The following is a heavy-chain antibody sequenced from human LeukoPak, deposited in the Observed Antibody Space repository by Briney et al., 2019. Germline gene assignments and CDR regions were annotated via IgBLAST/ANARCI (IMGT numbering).Heavy chain of an antibody. J-gene: IGHJ3*02. V-gene: IGHV3-7*01. D-gene: IGHD1-26*01. CDR1: GFTFSSYS. CDR3: AREPPVGAPGYAFDI. Sequence: GGSLRLSCAASGFTFSSYSMNWVRQAPGKGLEWVTNIKQDGSEKYYVDSVKGRFTISGDNAKNSLYLQMNSLRAEDTAVYYCAREPPVGAPGYAFDIWGQGTMVTVSS. CDR2: IKQDGSEK.